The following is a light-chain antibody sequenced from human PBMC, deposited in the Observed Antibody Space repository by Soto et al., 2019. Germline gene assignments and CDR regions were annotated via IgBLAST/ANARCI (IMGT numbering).Light chain of an antibody. Sequence: QSVLTQPPSASGSPGQSVTISCAGTSSDVGGYKYVSWYQQHPGKAPKLIIYEVSERPSGVPDRFFGSKSGNTASLTVSGLQPEDEADYYCSAYSGRDKLVFGGGTKLTVL. V-gene: IGLV2-8*01. J-gene: IGLJ3*02. CDR3: SAYSGRDKLV. CDR2: EVS. CDR1: SSDVGGYKY.